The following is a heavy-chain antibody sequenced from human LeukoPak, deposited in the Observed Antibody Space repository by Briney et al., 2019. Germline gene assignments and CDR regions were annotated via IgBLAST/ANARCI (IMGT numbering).Heavy chain of an antibody. CDR1: GGTFSSYA. CDR3: ASGYCSGGSCSGLFDY. Sequence: SVKVSCKASGGTFSSYAISWVRQAPGQGLEWMGRIIPILGIANYAQKFQGRVTITADKSTSTAYMELSSLRSEDTAVYYCASGYCSGGSCSGLFDYWGQGTLVTVSS. J-gene: IGHJ4*02. CDR2: IIPILGIA. D-gene: IGHD2-15*01. V-gene: IGHV1-69*04.